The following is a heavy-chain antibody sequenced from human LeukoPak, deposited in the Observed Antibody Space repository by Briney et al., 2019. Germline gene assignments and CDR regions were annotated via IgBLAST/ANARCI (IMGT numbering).Heavy chain of an antibody. CDR1: GFSFSSYN. D-gene: IGHD2-15*01. CDR3: AKIHQNRVVVGAKGAFDI. V-gene: IGHV3-48*04. J-gene: IGHJ3*02. Sequence: GGSLRLSCAASGFSFSSYNFNWVRQAPGRGLEWISYISVSSKTIYYADSVKGRFTISRDNARNSLYLQMTSLRAEDTVIYYCAKIHQNRVVVGAKGAFDIWGQGTVVTVSS. CDR2: ISVSSKTI.